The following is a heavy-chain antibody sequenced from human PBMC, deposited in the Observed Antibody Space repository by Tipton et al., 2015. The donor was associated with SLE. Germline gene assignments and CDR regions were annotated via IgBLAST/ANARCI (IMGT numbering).Heavy chain of an antibody. CDR1: GFTFSDYY. Sequence: SLRLSCAASGFTFSDYYMNWIRQAPGKGLEWVSFIDRSGNTKYYADSVTGRFTISRDNAKNSLFLQMNSLRAEDTAVYYCARDWLCPDFGDSNWFDPWGPGTLVTVSP. D-gene: IGHD4-17*01. CDR3: ARDWLCPDFGDSNWFDP. J-gene: IGHJ5*02. CDR2: IDRSGNTK. V-gene: IGHV3-11*01.